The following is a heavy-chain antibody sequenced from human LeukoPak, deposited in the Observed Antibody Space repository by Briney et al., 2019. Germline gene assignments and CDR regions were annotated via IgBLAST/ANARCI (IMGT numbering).Heavy chain of an antibody. CDR3: AREDYGDYGQFDP. CDR2: IKQDGSEK. D-gene: IGHD4-17*01. CDR1: GFTFSSYS. J-gene: IGHJ5*02. V-gene: IGHV3-7*01. Sequence: TGGSLRLSCAASGFTFSSYSMNWVRQAPGKGLEWVANIKQDGSEKYYVDSVKGRFTISRDNAKNSLYLQMNSLRAEDTAVYYCAREDYGDYGQFDPWGQGTLVTVSS.